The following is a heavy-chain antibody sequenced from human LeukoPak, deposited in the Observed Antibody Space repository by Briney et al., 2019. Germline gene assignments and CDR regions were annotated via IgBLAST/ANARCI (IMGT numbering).Heavy chain of an antibody. V-gene: IGHV4-4*02. Sequence: QTSETLSLTCTDSLDSTTSNFWSWVRQPPGKGLEWIGEIHRSGSPNYNPSLQSRVTISIDRSRNQIALELSSVTAADTAVYYCAREILGGFNPGAYWGQGTLVTVSS. CDR3: AREILGGFNPGAY. CDR2: IHRSGSP. D-gene: IGHD1-14*01. CDR1: LDSTTSNF. J-gene: IGHJ4*02.